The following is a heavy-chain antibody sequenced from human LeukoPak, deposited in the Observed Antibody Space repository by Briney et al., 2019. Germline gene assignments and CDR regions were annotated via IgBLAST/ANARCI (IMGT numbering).Heavy chain of an antibody. CDR3: AKLGFYYGSGSYYNDVYFDY. CDR1: GFTFSSYG. J-gene: IGHJ4*02. CDR2: IRYDGSNK. D-gene: IGHD3-10*01. Sequence: GGSLRLSCAASGFTFSSYGMHWVRQAPGKGLEWVAFIRYDGSNKYYADSVKGRFTISRDNSKNTLYLQMNSLRAEDTAVCYCAKLGFYYGSGSYYNDVYFDYWGQGTLVTVSS. V-gene: IGHV3-30*02.